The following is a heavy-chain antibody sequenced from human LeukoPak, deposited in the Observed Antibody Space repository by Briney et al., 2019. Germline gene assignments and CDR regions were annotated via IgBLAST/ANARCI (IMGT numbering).Heavy chain of an antibody. CDR3: ARGEYYFDY. J-gene: IGHJ4*02. CDR2: IYYSGST. Sequence: SETLSLTCTVSGGSISSSSYYWGWIRQPPGKGLEWIGSIYYSGSTYYNPSLKSRVTISVDTSKNQFSLKLSSVTAADTAVYYCARGEYYFDYWGQGTLVTVSS. V-gene: IGHV4-39*07. CDR1: GGSISSSSYY.